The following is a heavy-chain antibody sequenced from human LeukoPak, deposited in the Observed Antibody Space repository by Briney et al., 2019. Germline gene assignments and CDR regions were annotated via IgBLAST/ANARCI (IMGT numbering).Heavy chain of an antibody. V-gene: IGHV3-30*02. CDR1: GFTCSSYG. D-gene: IGHD5-18*01. CDR3: AKRGDTAMVRNWYFDL. CDR2: IRYDGSNK. J-gene: IGHJ2*01. Sequence: GGSLRLSCAASGFTCSSYGMHWVRQAPGKGLEWVAFIRYDGSNKYYADSVKGRFTISRDNSKNTLYLQMNSLRAEDTAVYYCAKRGDTAMVRNWYFDLWGRGTLVTVSS.